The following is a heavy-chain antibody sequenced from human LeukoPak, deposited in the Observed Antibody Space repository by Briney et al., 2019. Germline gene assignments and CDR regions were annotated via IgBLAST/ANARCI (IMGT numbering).Heavy chain of an antibody. CDR1: GFTFSSYG. CDR2: ISYDGSNK. CDR3: AKVGGSYRQYFDY. D-gene: IGHD1-26*01. Sequence: GGSLRLSCAASGFTFSSYGMHWVRQAPGKGLEWVAVISYDGSNKYYADSVKGRFTISRDNSKNTLYLQMNSLRAEDTAVYYCAKVGGSYRQYFDYWGQGTLVTVSS. J-gene: IGHJ4*02. V-gene: IGHV3-30*18.